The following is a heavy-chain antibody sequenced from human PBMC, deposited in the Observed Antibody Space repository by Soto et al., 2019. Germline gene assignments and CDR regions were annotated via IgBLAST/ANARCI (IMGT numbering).Heavy chain of an antibody. D-gene: IGHD4-17*01. Sequence: PGASLKISGKGSGYSFTIYWIGWVLQMPGKGLEWMGIIYPGDSDTRYSPSFQGQVTISADKSISTAYLQWSSLKASDTAMYYCATGPLPDYGDYVDYWGQGTLVTVSS. J-gene: IGHJ4*02. CDR3: ATGPLPDYGDYVDY. V-gene: IGHV5-51*01. CDR2: IYPGDSDT. CDR1: GYSFTIYW.